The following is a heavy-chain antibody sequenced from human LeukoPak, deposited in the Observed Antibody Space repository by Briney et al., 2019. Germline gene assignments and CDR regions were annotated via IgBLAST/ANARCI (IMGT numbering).Heavy chain of an antibody. CDR1: GVSTTNGIYY. D-gene: IGHD6-19*01. V-gene: IGHV4-39*01. J-gene: IGHJ4*02. CDR3: ARHAEYNSGWHFYLDH. Sequence: SETLSLTCTVSGVSTTNGIYYWAWIRQPPVKGLEWIGSVHNVGSTYYNLSLRSRVTMSIDTSKNQFSLRLNSVTAADTAVYYCARHAEYNSGWHFYLDHWGQGILVTVSS. CDR2: VHNVGST.